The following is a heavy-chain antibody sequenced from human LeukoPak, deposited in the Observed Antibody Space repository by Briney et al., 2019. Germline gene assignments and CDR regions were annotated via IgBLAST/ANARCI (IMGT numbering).Heavy chain of an antibody. CDR3: ARGHWSGYSYNWFDP. CDR2: ISAYNGNT. J-gene: IGHJ5*02. CDR1: GYTSTSYG. Sequence: ASVKVSCKASGYTSTSYGISWVRQAPGQGLEWMGWISAYNGNTNYAQKLQGRVTMTTDTSTSTAYMELRSLRSDDTAVYYCARGHWSGYSYNWFDPWGQGTLVTVSS. V-gene: IGHV1-18*01. D-gene: IGHD3-3*01.